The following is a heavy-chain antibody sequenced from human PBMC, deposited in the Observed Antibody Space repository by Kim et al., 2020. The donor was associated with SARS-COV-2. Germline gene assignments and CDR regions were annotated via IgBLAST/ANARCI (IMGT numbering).Heavy chain of an antibody. CDR1: GGSFSGYY. J-gene: IGHJ6*02. D-gene: IGHD5-12*01. CDR2: INHSGST. Sequence: SETLSLTCAVYGGSFSGYYWSWIRQPPGKGLEWIGEINHSGSTNYNPSLKSRVTISVDTSKNQFSLKLSSVTAADTAVYYCARGRGGYDRAYYYYYGMDVWGQGTTVTVSS. V-gene: IGHV4-34*01. CDR3: ARGRGGYDRAYYYYYGMDV.